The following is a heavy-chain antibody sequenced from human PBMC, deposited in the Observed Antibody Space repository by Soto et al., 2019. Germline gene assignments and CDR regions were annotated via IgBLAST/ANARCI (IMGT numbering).Heavy chain of an antibody. Sequence: SVKVSCKASGGTFSSYTISWVRQAPGQGLEWMGRIIPILGIANYAQKFQGRVTITADTSTSTAYMELSSLRSDDTAVYYCARIRGITIFGVAANDAFDIWGQGTMVTVSS. CDR2: IIPILGIA. CDR3: ARIRGITIFGVAANDAFDI. J-gene: IGHJ3*02. CDR1: GGTFSSYT. D-gene: IGHD3-3*01. V-gene: IGHV1-69*02.